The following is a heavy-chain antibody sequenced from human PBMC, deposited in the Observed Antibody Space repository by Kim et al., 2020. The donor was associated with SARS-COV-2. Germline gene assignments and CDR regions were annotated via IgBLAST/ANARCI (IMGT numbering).Heavy chain of an antibody. CDR1: GFTFSNAW. D-gene: IGHD3-9*01. CDR3: TTLYDILTGSFYHAFDI. J-gene: IGHJ3*02. Sequence: GGSLRLSCAASGFTFSNAWMSWVRQAPGKGLEWVGRIKSKTDGGTTDYAAPVKGRFTISRDDSKNTLYLQMNSLKTEDTAVYYCTTLYDILTGSFYHAFDIWGQWTMVTVSS. CDR2: IKSKTDGGTT. V-gene: IGHV3-15*01.